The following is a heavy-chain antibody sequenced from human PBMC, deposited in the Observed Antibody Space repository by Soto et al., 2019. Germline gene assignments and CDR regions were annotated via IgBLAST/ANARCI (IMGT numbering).Heavy chain of an antibody. Sequence: SETLSLTCTVSGGSISSYYWSWIRQPPGKGLEWIGYIYYSGSTNYNPSLKSRVTISVDTSKNQFSLKLGSVTAADTAVYYCARGRDFWSGYPFDYWGREPWSPSPQ. CDR3: ARGRDFWSGYPFDY. CDR1: GGSISSYY. J-gene: IGHJ4*02. CDR2: IYYSGST. V-gene: IGHV4-59*01. D-gene: IGHD3-3*01.